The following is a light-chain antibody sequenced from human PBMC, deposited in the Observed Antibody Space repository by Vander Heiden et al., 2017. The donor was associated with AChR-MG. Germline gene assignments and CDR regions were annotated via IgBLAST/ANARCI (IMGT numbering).Light chain of an antibody. V-gene: IGLV1-40*01. J-gene: IGLJ2*01. CDR2: GNS. CDR1: SSNIGACYD. CDR3: QSYDSSLSGPVV. Sequence: QSVLTQPPSVSGAPGQRGTIPCTGSSSNIGACYDVHWYQQLPGTAPNLLIYGNSNRPSGVPDRFSGSKSGTSASLAITGLQAEDEADYYCQSYDSSLSGPVVFGGGTKLTVL.